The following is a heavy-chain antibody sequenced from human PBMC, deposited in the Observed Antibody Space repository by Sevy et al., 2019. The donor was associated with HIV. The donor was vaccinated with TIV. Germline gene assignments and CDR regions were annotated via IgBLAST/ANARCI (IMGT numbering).Heavy chain of an antibody. CDR3: ARDLGRVRGVISLDY. D-gene: IGHD3-10*01. J-gene: IGHJ4*02. Sequence: GGSLRLSCAASGFTFSTYSMNRVRQAPGKGLEWVSYIPSSSSYMHYADSVKGRFTISRDNAKNSLYLQMNSLRAEDTAVYYCARDLGRVRGVISLDYWGQGTLVTVSS. V-gene: IGHV3-21*01. CDR1: GFTFSTYS. CDR2: IPSSSSYM.